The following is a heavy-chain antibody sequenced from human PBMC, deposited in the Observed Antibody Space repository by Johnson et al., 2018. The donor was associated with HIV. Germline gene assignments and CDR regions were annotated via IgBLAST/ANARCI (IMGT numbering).Heavy chain of an antibody. Sequence: ELLVESGGGLVQPGGSLRLSCAASGFTFSSYAMSWVRQAPGKGLEWVSAISGSSGSTIYYADSVKGRFTISRDNSKNSLYLQMNSLRAEDTAVYYWVSREWELHAFDIWGQGTMGTVSS. V-gene: IGHV3-23*04. CDR3: VSREWELHAFDI. J-gene: IGHJ3*02. CDR2: ISGSSGSTI. CDR1: GFTFSSYA. D-gene: IGHD1-26*01.